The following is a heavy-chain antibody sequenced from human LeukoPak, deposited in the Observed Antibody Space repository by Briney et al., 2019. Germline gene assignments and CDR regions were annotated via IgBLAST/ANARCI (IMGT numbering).Heavy chain of an antibody. D-gene: IGHD5-12*01. CDR1: GYTFTAYY. CDR2: INPNSGGT. CDR3: ARHGSGYDPTPLDY. J-gene: IGHJ4*02. V-gene: IGHV1-2*02. Sequence: GASVKVSCKASGYTFTAYYMHWVRQAPGQGLEWMGWINPNSGGTNYAQKFQGRVTMTRDTSISTAYMELSRLRSDDTAVYYCARHGSGYDPTPLDYWGQGTLVTVSS.